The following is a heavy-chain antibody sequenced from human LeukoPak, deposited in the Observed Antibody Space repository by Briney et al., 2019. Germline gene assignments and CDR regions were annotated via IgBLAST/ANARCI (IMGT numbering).Heavy chain of an antibody. D-gene: IGHD5-18*01. CDR3: ARENDRYGRIDY. Sequence: SETLSLTCSVSGGSISSYYWSWIRQPPGKGLEWIGYVSNSGRTDYNPSLKSRVTISIDTSRNQFSLRLSSVTAADTAVYFCARENDRYGRIDYWGQGTLVTVSS. CDR1: GGSISSYY. J-gene: IGHJ4*02. V-gene: IGHV4-59*01. CDR2: VSNSGRT.